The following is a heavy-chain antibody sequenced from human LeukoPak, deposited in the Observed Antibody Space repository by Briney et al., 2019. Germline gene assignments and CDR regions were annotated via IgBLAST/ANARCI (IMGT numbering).Heavy chain of an antibody. V-gene: IGHV3-23*01. D-gene: IGHD3-10*01. J-gene: IGHJ6*03. CDR3: AKVWFGDWYYYYYMDV. CDR1: GLTFSSYA. Sequence: PGGSLRLSCAASGLTFSSYAMSWVRQAPGKGLEWVSAISGSGGSTYYADSVKGRFTISRDNSKNTLCLQMNSLRAEDTAVYYCAKVWFGDWYYYYYMDVWGKGTTVTVSS. CDR2: ISGSGGST.